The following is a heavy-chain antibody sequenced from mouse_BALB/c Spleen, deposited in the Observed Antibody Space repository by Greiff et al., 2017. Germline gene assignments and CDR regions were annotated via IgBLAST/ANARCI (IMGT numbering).Heavy chain of an antibody. CDR3: ARGYDPNYYAMDD. CDR1: GFTFSDYY. D-gene: IGHD2-14*01. Sequence: EVQLVESGAGLVKPGGSLKLSCAASGFTFSDYYMYWVRQTPEKRLEWVATISDGGSYTYYPDSVKGRFTISRDNAKNNLYLQMSSLKSEDTAMYYCARGYDPNYYAMDDWGQGTSVTVSS. J-gene: IGHJ4*01. CDR2: ISDGGSYT. V-gene: IGHV5-4*02.